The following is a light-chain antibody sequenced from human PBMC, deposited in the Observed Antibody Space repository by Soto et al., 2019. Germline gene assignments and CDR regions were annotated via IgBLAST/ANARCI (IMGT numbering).Light chain of an antibody. CDR3: QQRSSWPLT. V-gene: IGKV3-11*01. CDR1: QSVSSY. CDR2: DAS. J-gene: IGKJ4*01. Sequence: EIVLTQSPATLSLSPGERATLSCRASQSVSSYLAWYQQKPGQAPRVLVYDASNRATGIPGRFSGSVSGTDFTLTISSLEPEDFAVYYCQQRSSWPLTFGGGTKVEIK.